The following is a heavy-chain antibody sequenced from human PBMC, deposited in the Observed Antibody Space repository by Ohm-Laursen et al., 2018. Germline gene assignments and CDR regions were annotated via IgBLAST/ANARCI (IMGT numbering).Heavy chain of an antibody. J-gene: IGHJ4*02. Sequence: GSLRLSCAASGFTFSSYAMSWVRQAPGKGLEWVSAISGSGGSTYYADSVKGRFTISRDNSKNTLYLQMNSLRAEDTAVYYCAKDQEKGYSSGWIYWGQGTLVTVSS. CDR3: AKDQEKGYSSGWIY. CDR2: ISGSGGST. CDR1: GFTFSSYA. D-gene: IGHD6-19*01. V-gene: IGHV3-23*01.